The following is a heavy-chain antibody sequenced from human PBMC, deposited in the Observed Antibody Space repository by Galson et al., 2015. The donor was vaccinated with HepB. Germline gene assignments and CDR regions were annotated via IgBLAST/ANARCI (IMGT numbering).Heavy chain of an antibody. CDR2: SNPSGGNT. J-gene: IGHJ6*02. V-gene: IGHV1-46*01. Sequence: SVKVSCKASGYIFTDYSVHWVRQAPGQGLEWMGVSNPSGGNTRYTQKFQGRVTITRDTPTSTVYMELSSLRSEDTAVYFCARDLDMPVRYPMDVWGQGTTVTVSS. CDR1: GYIFTDYS. D-gene: IGHD2-2*01. CDR3: ARDLDMPVRYPMDV.